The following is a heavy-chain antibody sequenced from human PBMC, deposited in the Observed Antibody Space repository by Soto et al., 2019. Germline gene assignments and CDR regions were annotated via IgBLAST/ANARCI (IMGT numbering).Heavy chain of an antibody. Sequence: GGSLGLSCAATGFTFISYGMHWVRQAPGKGLEWVAVIWYDGSNKYYADSVKGRFTISRDNSKNTLYLQMNSLRAEDTAEYYCARDGIAEEMATIDYWGQGT. V-gene: IGHV3-33*01. D-gene: IGHD5-12*01. CDR2: IWYDGSNK. CDR3: ARDGIAEEMATIDY. J-gene: IGHJ4*02. CDR1: GFTFISYG.